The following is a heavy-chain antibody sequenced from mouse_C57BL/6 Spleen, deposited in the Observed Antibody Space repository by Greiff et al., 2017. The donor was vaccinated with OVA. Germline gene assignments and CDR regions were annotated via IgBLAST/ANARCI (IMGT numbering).Heavy chain of an antibody. CDR3: ARAGSAWFAY. J-gene: IGHJ3*01. Sequence: EVKVVESGGGLVKPGGSLKLSCAASGFTFSSYAMSWVRQTPEKRLEWVATISDGGSYTYYPDNVKGRFTISRDNAKNNLYLQMSHLKSEDTAMYYCARAGSAWFAYWGQGTLVTVSA. CDR2: ISDGGSYT. CDR1: GFTFSSYA. V-gene: IGHV5-4*03.